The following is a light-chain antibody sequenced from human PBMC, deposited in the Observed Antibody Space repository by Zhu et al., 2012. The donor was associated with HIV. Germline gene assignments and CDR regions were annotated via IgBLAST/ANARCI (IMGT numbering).Light chain of an antibody. CDR1: QAFGDY. V-gene: IGKV1-27*01. CDR3: QKYDSAPRT. CDR2: GAS. J-gene: IGKJ1*01. Sequence: DIQMTQPPSSLSASVGDRVTITCRASQAFGDYLAWYQKKPGKSPRLLIYGASTLQLTIPSRFSGSRSGTDFTLTISNLQTEDVATYYCQKYDSAPRTFGQGTKVEIK.